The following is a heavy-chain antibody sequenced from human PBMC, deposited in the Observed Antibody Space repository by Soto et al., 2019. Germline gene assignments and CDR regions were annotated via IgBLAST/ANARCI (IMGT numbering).Heavy chain of an antibody. J-gene: IGHJ4*02. Sequence: PSETLSLTCTVSGGSISSGGYYWSWIRQHPGKGLEWIGYIYYSGSTYYNPSLKSRVTISVDTSKNQFSLKLSSVTAADTAVYYCARETPLDYYDSSGYYLRYFDYWGQGTLVTVSS. D-gene: IGHD3-22*01. CDR3: ARETPLDYYDSSGYYLRYFDY. V-gene: IGHV4-31*03. CDR1: GGSISSGGYY. CDR2: IYYSGST.